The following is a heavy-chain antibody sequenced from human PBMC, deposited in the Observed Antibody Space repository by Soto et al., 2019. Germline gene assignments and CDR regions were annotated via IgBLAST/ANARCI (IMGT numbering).Heavy chain of an antibody. Sequence: PSETLSLTCTVSGGSISSYYWSWIRQPPGKGLEWIGYIYYSGSTNYNPSLKSRVTISVDTSKNQFSLKLSSVTAADTAVYYCAREVYSSSSPPHNWFDPWGQGTLVTVS. CDR3: AREVYSSSSPPHNWFDP. V-gene: IGHV4-59*01. D-gene: IGHD6-6*01. J-gene: IGHJ5*02. CDR2: IYYSGST. CDR1: GGSISSYY.